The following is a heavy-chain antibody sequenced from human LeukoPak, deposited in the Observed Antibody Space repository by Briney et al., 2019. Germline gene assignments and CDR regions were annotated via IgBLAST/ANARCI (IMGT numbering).Heavy chain of an antibody. CDR2: ISGSGVTT. D-gene: IGHD3-10*01. CDR3: ARDSDGVLDY. Sequence: GGSLRLSCTASGFTFSNYAMSWVRQAPGKGLEWVSGISGSGVTTSYADSVRGRFTISRDNSKNTLYLQMNSLRAEDTAVYYCARDSDGVLDYWGQGTLVTVSS. V-gene: IGHV3-23*01. J-gene: IGHJ4*02. CDR1: GFTFSNYA.